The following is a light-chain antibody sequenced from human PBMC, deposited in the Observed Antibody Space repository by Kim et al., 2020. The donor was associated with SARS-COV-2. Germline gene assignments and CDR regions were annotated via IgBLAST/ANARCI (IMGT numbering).Light chain of an antibody. Sequence: DIQMTQSPSSLSASVGDRVTITCRASQTISTYLNWYHQKPGKAPKLLIYATSSLQSGVPSRFSGSGSGTDFTLTISSLQPEDFATYYCQHSYSTPTFGQGTKLAI. CDR1: QTISTY. J-gene: IGKJ2*01. CDR3: QHSYSTPT. CDR2: ATS. V-gene: IGKV1-39*01.